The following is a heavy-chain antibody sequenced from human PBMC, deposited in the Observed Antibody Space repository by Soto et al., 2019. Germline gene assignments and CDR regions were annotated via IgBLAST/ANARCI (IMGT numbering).Heavy chain of an antibody. J-gene: IGHJ4*02. D-gene: IGHD4-17*01. CDR3: ARADDFSDRFDY. Sequence: SEPLSVTCSVGGGSISRGDFYWSWIRQPPGKGLELIGNIYYSGSTYYNPSLRSRAIMSVDTSQNQFSLKLSSLTAADTAVYFCARADDFSDRFDYWCQGALVTVSS. CDR2: IYYSGST. CDR1: GGSISRGDFY. V-gene: IGHV4-30-4*01.